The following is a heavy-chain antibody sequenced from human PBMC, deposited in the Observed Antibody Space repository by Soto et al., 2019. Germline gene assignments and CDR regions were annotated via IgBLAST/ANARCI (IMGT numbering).Heavy chain of an antibody. CDR3: ARAAFHDYDILTYFDY. Sequence: ASVKVSCKASGYTFTSYGISWVRQAPGQGLEWMGWISAYNGNTNYAQKHQGRVTMTTDTSTSTAYKELRSLRSDDTSVYYCARAAFHDYDILTYFDYWGQGTLVTVSS. J-gene: IGHJ4*02. CDR2: ISAYNGNT. CDR1: GYTFTSYG. V-gene: IGHV1-18*01. D-gene: IGHD3-9*01.